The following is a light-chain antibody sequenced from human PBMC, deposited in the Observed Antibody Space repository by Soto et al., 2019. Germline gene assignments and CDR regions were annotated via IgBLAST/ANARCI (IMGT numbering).Light chain of an antibody. CDR3: SSYTSSSPVV. CDR2: DVS. J-gene: IGLJ2*01. CDR1: SSDVGGYNY. V-gene: IGLV2-14*01. Sequence: SALTQPASVSGSPGQSITISCTGTSSDVGGYNYVSWYQQHPGKAPKLMIYDVSNRPSGVSNRFSGSKSGNTASLTISGLQAEDEADYYCSSYTSSSPVVFGGGTKLTV.